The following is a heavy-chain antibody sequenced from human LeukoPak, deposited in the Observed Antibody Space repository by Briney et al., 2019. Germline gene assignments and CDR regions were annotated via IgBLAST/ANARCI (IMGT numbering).Heavy chain of an antibody. D-gene: IGHD2-15*01. CDR3: ARGAYCSDDSCPGAFDI. CDR1: GFAFSTYA. Sequence: HTAGSLRLSCAASGFAFSTYAMYWVRQAPGKGLEWVTVIWSDGSNKYYADSVKGRFTISRDNSKNTLYLQMNSLRAEDTAVYYCARGAYCSDDSCPGAFDIWGQGTMVTVSS. V-gene: IGHV3-33*01. CDR2: IWSDGSNK. J-gene: IGHJ3*02.